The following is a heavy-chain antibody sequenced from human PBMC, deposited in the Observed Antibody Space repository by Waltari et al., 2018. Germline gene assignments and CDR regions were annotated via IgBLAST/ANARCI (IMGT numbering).Heavy chain of an antibody. J-gene: IGHJ4*02. CDR2: INAGNCNT. D-gene: IGHD3-22*01. CDR1: GYTFTSYA. CDR3: VRDLDYYDSSGYYPGY. V-gene: IGHV1-3*01. Sequence: QVQLVQSGAEVKKPGASVKVSCKASGYTFTSYAMHWVRPAPGQRLEGMGWINAGNCNTKYSQKFQGRVAITRDTSASTAYMELSSLRAEDTAVYYCVRDLDYYDSSGYYPGYWGQGTRVTVSS.